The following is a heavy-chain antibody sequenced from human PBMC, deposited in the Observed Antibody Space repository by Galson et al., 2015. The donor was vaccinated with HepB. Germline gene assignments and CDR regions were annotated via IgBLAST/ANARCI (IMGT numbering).Heavy chain of an antibody. J-gene: IGHJ6*03. CDR3: ARQWLEWERVYHSRYYMDV. V-gene: IGHV1-18*01. CDR2: ISAYNGKT. D-gene: IGHD5-12*01. CDR1: GYTFTSYG. Sequence: QSGAEVKKPGASVKVSCTASGYTFTSYGISWVRQAPGQGLEWMGWISAYNGKTAYAQKLQGRVTLTKDTSTRTAYMELRSLRSDDTAVYYCARQWLEWERVYHSRYYMDVWGKGTTVTVSS.